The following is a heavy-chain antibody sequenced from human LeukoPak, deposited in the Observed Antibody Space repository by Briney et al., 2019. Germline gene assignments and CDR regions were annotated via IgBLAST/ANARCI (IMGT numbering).Heavy chain of an antibody. J-gene: IGHJ4*02. V-gene: IGHV3-11*03. Sequence: GGSLRLSCAASGFTFSDYYMSWIRQAPGKGLEWVSYISSSSSYTNYADSVKGRFTISRDNAKNSLYLQMNSLRDEDTAVYYCAKSSYYDASGYYREYYFDYRGQGTLVTVSS. D-gene: IGHD3-22*01. CDR2: ISSSSSYT. CDR3: AKSSYYDASGYYREYYFDY. CDR1: GFTFSDYY.